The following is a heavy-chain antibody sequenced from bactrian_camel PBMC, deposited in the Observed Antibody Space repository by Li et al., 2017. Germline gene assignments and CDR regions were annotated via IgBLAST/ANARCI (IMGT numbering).Heavy chain of an antibody. CDR1: GFSFTRSP. J-gene: IGHJ4*01. Sequence: VQLVESGGGVAQLGGSATLSCTAAGFSFTRSPMGWIRRRPGEAMEWVADISASGATADYETFAKGRFTISRDNGKDTLYLQMNSLKIEDTAVYYCALGSSRQATMTARGKGTQVTVS. D-gene: IGHD3*01. V-gene: IGHV3-1*01. CDR2: ISASGATA.